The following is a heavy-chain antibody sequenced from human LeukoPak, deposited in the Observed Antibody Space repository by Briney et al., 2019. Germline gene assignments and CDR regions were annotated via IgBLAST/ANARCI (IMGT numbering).Heavy chain of an antibody. CDR2: ITSDGTST. CDR1: GFSFSTTW. CDR3: AKDADGSFDY. V-gene: IGHV3-74*03. Sequence: GGSLRLSCAASGFSFSTTWMHWVRQPPGQGLVWVARITSDGTSTSYAESVEGRFTISRDNSKNTLYLQMNSLRAEDTAVYYCAKDADGSFDYWGQGTLVTVSS. J-gene: IGHJ4*02. D-gene: IGHD3-10*01.